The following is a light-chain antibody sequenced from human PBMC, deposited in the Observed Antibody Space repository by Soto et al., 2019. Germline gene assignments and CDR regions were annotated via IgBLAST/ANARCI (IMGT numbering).Light chain of an antibody. CDR3: QQYDYLPPWT. J-gene: IGKJ1*01. V-gene: IGKV1-33*01. CDR2: DAS. CDR1: QDISNY. Sequence: DIQMTQSPSSLSASVGVRFTITGKASQDISNYLNWYQQKPGKAPKLLIYDASNLETGVPSRFSGSGSETHFIFSIGNLQPEDVATYYCQQYDYLPPWTVGQGNKVDNK.